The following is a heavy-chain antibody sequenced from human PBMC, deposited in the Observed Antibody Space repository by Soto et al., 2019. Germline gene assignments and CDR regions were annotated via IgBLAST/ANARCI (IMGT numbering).Heavy chain of an antibody. CDR2: VNWNGGST. CDR3: VRGASLNFDY. CDR1: GFPFSNYA. Sequence: GGSLRLSCAASGFPFSNYAMTWVRQAPGKGLEWVSGVNWNGGSTGYADSVKGRFTISRDNAKNSLYLQMNSLRAEDTAFYYCVRGASLNFDYWGQGTLVTVSS. V-gene: IGHV3-20*04. J-gene: IGHJ4*02. D-gene: IGHD1-26*01.